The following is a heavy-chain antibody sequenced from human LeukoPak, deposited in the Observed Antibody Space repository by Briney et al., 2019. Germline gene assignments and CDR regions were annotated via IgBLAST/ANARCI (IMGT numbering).Heavy chain of an antibody. J-gene: IGHJ5*02. V-gene: IGHV4-34*01. CDR2: INHSGSS. D-gene: IGHD5-18*01. Sequence: SETLSLTCAVYGGSFSAYYWTWIRQPPGKGLEWIGEINHSGSSNYKSSLRSRVTISVDTSYKQFSLRLSSVTAADMAVYYCAPRGDIEHSYVYGKWFDPWGQGTRVIVSS. CDR1: GGSFSAYY. CDR3: APRGDIEHSYVYGKWFDP.